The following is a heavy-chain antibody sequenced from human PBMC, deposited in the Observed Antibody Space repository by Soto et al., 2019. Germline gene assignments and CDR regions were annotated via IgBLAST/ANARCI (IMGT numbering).Heavy chain of an antibody. CDR2: ISGSGGST. V-gene: IGHV3-23*01. D-gene: IGHD2-21*02. J-gene: IGHJ4*02. CDR3: AKDLSRQAYCGGDCYSGFDY. CDR1: GFTFSSYA. Sequence: EVQLLESGGGLVQPGGSLRLSCAASGFTFSSYAMSWVRQAPGKGLEWVSAISGSGGSTYYADSVKGRFTISRDNSKNTLYLQMNSLRAEDTAVYYCAKDLSRQAYCGGDCYSGFDYWGQGTLVTVSS.